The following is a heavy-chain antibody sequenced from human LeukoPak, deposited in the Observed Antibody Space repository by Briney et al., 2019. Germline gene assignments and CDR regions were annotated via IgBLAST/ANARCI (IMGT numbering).Heavy chain of an antibody. CDR1: GGSISSYY. V-gene: IGHV4-4*07. Sequence: PSETLSLTCTVSGGSISSYYWSWIRQPAGKGLEWIGRIYTSGSTNYNPSLKSRVTMSVDTSKNQFSLKLSSVTAADTAVYYCARDFWTKDIVVVPAAIPSWFDPWGQGTLVTVSS. D-gene: IGHD2-2*01. CDR2: IYTSGST. J-gene: IGHJ5*02. CDR3: ARDFWTKDIVVVPAAIPSWFDP.